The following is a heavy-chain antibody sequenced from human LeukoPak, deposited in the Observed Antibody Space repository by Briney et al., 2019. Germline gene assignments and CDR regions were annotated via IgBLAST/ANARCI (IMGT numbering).Heavy chain of an antibody. J-gene: IGHJ6*03. CDR2: IYYSGST. V-gene: IGHV4-39*07. CDR3: ARANGDYVKRYYYYMDV. D-gene: IGHD4-17*01. CDR1: GGSISSTRYY. Sequence: SETLSLTCIVSGGSISSTRYYWGWIRQPPGKGLEWIGSIYYSGSTYYNPSLKSRVTISVDTSKNQFSLKLSSVTAADTAVYYCARANGDYVKRYYYYMDVWGKGTTVTVSS.